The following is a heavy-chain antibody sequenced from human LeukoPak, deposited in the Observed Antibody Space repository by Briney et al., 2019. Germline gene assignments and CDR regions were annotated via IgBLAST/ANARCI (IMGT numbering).Heavy chain of an antibody. CDR1: GFTFGSSG. Sequence: PGGSLRLSCAASGFTFGSSGMSWVRQAPGKGLEWVAGISSSATYTYYADSVKGRFTISRDNSKNTLYLQMNSLRAEDTAVYYCAKGLAAAGILDYWGQGTLVTVSS. CDR3: AKGLAAAGILDY. CDR2: ISSSATYT. J-gene: IGHJ4*02. V-gene: IGHV3-23*01. D-gene: IGHD6-13*01.